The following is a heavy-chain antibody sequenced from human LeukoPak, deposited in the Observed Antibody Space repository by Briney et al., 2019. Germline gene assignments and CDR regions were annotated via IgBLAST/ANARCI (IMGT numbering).Heavy chain of an antibody. V-gene: IGHV1-2*02. D-gene: IGHD1-14*01. CDR2: INPKSGGT. CDR3: ARATAENDY. J-gene: IGHJ4*02. Sequence: ASVTVSFKASVYTFTGYYMHWVRQAPGQGLEWMGWINPKSGGTNYLQKFQGRVTMTRDTSISTAYMELSRLRSDDTAVYYCARATAENDYWGQGTLVTVSS. CDR1: VYTFTGYY.